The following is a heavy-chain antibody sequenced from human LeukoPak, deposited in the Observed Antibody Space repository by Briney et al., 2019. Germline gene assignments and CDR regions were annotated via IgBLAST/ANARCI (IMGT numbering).Heavy chain of an antibody. V-gene: IGHV1-24*01. D-gene: IGHD1-7*01. CDR1: GYTLTELS. CDR3: ATARHELQDRAFDI. J-gene: IGHJ3*02. Sequence: ASVKVSCKVSGYTLTELSMHWVRQAPGKGLEWMGGFDPEDGETIYAQKFQGRVTMTEDTSTDTAYMELSSLRPEDTAVYYCATARHELQDRAFDIWGQGTMVTVSS. CDR2: FDPEDGET.